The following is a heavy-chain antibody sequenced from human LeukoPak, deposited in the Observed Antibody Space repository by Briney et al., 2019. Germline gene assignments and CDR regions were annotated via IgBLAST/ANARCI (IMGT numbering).Heavy chain of an antibody. D-gene: IGHD3-22*01. CDR2: ISSNGDST. V-gene: IGHV3-64D*09. J-gene: IGHJ4*02. Sequence: GGSLRLSCSASGFTFSSYAMHWVRQAPGKGLEYVSTISSNGDSTYFADSVKGRFTISRDNSKNTLYLQMSNLRAEDTAVYYCARADYYDSSGYPDYWGQGTLVTVSS. CDR1: GFTFSSYA. CDR3: ARADYYDSSGYPDY.